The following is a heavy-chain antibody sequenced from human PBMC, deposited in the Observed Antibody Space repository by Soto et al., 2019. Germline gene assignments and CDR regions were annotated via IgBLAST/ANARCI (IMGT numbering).Heavy chain of an antibody. V-gene: IGHV3-21*01. D-gene: IGHD2-15*01. CDR2: ISSSSSYI. Sequence: GGSLRLSCAASGFTFSSYSMNWVRQAPGKGLEWVSSISSSSSYIYYADSVKGRFTISRDNAKNSLYLQMNSLRAEDTAVYYCAREYCSGGSCYRKASYFDYWGQGTLVTVSS. CDR1: GFTFSSYS. CDR3: AREYCSGGSCYRKASYFDY. J-gene: IGHJ4*02.